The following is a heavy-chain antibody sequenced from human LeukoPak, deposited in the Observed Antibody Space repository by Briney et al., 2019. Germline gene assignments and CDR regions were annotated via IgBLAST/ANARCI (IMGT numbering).Heavy chain of an antibody. J-gene: IGHJ6*03. Sequence: SETLSLTCTVSGGSISSSSYYWGWIRQPPGKGLEWIGSIYYSGSTYYNPSLKSRVTISVDTSKNQFSLKLSSVTAADTAVYYCARAPIWGGMVTYYYMDVWGKGTTVTIS. CDR2: IYYSGST. V-gene: IGHV4-39*07. CDR1: GGSISSSSYY. D-gene: IGHD5-18*01. CDR3: ARAPIWGGMVTYYYMDV.